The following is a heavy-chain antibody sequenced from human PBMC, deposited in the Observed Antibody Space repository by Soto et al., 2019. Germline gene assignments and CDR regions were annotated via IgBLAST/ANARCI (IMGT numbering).Heavy chain of an antibody. Sequence: PSETLSLTCTVSGGSISSYYWSWIRQPPGKGLEWIGYIYYSGSTNYNPSLKSRVTISVDTSKNQFSLKLSSVTAADTAVYYCARGAEYYDILTGYPPNWFDPWGQGTLVTVS. J-gene: IGHJ5*02. D-gene: IGHD3-9*01. CDR3: ARGAEYYDILTGYPPNWFDP. CDR2: IYYSGST. V-gene: IGHV4-59*01. CDR1: GGSISSYY.